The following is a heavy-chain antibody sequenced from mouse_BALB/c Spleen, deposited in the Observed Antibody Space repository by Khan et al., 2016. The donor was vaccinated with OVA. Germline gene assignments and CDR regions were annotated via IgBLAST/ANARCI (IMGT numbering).Heavy chain of an antibody. CDR2: ISSDGDYT. J-gene: IGHJ3*01. CDR3: ARAPYDNFAY. V-gene: IGHV5-9-1*01. CDR1: GFTFSTYA. Sequence: EVMLVESGGALVKPGGSLKLSCAASGFTFSTYAMSWVRQTPEKRLEWVATISSDGDYTYYPDNVTGRFTISRDNAKNTLYLQMSSLRSEDTAMYYCARAPYDNFAYWCQGTLVTVSA. D-gene: IGHD2-1*01.